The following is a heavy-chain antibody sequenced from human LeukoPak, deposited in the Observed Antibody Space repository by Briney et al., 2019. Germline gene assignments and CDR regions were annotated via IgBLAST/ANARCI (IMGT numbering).Heavy chain of an antibody. CDR3: ARLLMALVDY. J-gene: IGHJ4*02. CDR2: IYYSGST. Sequence: KPSETLSLTCTVSGGSISSSSYYWGWIRQPPGKGLEWIGSIYYSGSTYYNPSLKSRVTISVDTSKNQFSLKLSSVTAADTAVYYCARLLMALVDYWGQGTLVTVSS. CDR1: GGSISSSSYY. D-gene: IGHD5-24*01. V-gene: IGHV4-39*01.